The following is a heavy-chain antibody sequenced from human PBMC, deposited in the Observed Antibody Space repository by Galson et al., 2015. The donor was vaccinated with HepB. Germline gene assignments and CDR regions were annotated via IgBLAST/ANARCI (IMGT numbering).Heavy chain of an antibody. CDR1: GGTFSSYA. J-gene: IGHJ3*02. CDR2: IIPILGIA. V-gene: IGHV1-69*10. CDR3: ATPGYYASEGAFDI. Sequence: SVKVSCKASGGTFSSYAISWVRQAPGQGLEWMGGIIPILGIANYAQKFQGRVTITADKSTSTAYMELSSLRSEDTAVYYCATPGYYASEGAFDIWGQGTMVTVSS. D-gene: IGHD3-10*01.